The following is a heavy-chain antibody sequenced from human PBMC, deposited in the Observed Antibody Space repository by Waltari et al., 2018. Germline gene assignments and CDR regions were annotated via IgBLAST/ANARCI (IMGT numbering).Heavy chain of an antibody. CDR1: GFDFSDSR. CDR3: VTYPVIGGYYYMDV. D-gene: IGHD1-26*01. J-gene: IGHJ6*03. Sequence: EVQLVESGGDLVQPGGSLRLSCTASGFDFSDSRMSWVRQAQGKGLEWVANVRRDGGDYNYAVSVKGRFTVSRDNARSSVYLEMHSLRADDSAVYYCVTYPVIGGYYYMDVWGKGTTVTVSS. V-gene: IGHV3-7*01. CDR2: VRRDGGDY.